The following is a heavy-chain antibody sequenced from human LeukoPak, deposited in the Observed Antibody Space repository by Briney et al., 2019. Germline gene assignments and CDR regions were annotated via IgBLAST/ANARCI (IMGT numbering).Heavy chain of an antibody. CDR1: GGSISSYY. D-gene: IGHD6-6*01. V-gene: IGHV4-4*07. CDR2: IYTSGST. Sequence: SETLSLTCTVSGGSISSYYWSWIRQPAGKGLEWIGRIYTSGSTNYNPSLKSRVTMSVDTSKNQFSLKLSSVTAADTAVYYCASSEGWQLVGWFDPWGQGTLVTVSS. CDR3: ASSEGWQLVGWFDP. J-gene: IGHJ5*02.